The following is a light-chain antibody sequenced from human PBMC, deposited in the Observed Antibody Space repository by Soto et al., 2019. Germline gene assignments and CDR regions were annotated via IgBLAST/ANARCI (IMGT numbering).Light chain of an antibody. V-gene: IGLV2-8*01. CDR2: EVS. J-gene: IGLJ1*01. Sequence: QSALTQPPSASGSPGQSVTISCTGTSGDVGGYNYVSWYQQNPGKAPKLMIYEVSKRPSGVPDRFSGSKSGNTASLTVSGLQAEDEADYYCSSYAGSNNLYVFGTGTKLTVL. CDR3: SSYAGSNNLYV. CDR1: SGDVGGYNY.